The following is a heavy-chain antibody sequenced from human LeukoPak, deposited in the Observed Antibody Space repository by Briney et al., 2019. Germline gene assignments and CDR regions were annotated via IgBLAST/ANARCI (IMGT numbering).Heavy chain of an antibody. CDR1: GFTFSSYG. Sequence: GGSLRLSCAASGFTFSSYGMHWVRQAPGKGLEWVAVIWYDGSNKYYADSVKGRFTISRDNSKNTLYLQMNSLRAEDTAVYYCARDLHYYDILTGYYYYGMDVWGQGTTVTVSS. CDR3: ARDLHYYDILTGYYYYGMDV. J-gene: IGHJ6*02. V-gene: IGHV3-33*01. CDR2: IWYDGSNK. D-gene: IGHD3-9*01.